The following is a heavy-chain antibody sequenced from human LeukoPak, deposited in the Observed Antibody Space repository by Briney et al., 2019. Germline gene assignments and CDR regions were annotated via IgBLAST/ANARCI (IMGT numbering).Heavy chain of an antibody. CDR1: GGSISSYY. CDR2: FYNSGRT. Sequence: PSETLSLTCAVSGGSISSYYWSWIRQSPGKGLEWIGYFYNSGRTIYNPSLKTRVTISADTSKNQFSLKLNSVTAADTAVYYCARSMSWGTATGYFDYWGQGTLVTVSP. D-gene: IGHD2-15*01. V-gene: IGHV4-59*01. CDR3: ARSMSWGTATGYFDY. J-gene: IGHJ4*02.